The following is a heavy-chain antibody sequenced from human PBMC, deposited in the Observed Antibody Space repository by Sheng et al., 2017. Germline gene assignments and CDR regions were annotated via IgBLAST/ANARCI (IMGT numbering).Heavy chain of an antibody. V-gene: IGHV3-23*01. CDR2: ISGSGGST. J-gene: IGHJ5*02. CDR3: AKAADYGDPYNWFDP. CDR1: GFTFSSYA. Sequence: EVHLLESGGGLVQPGGSLRLSCAASGFTFSSYAMSWVRQAPGKGLQWVSGISGSGGSTYYADSVKGRFTISRDNSKNTLDLQMNSLRAEDTAVYYCAKAADYGDPYNWFDPWGQGTLVTVSS. D-gene: IGHD4-17*01.